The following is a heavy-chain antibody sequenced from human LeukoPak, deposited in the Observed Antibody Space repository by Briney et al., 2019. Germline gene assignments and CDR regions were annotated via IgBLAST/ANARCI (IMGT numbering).Heavy chain of an antibody. J-gene: IGHJ4*02. V-gene: IGHV3-74*01. CDR1: GFTFSSYW. D-gene: IGHD6-6*01. Sequence: GGSLRLSCAASGFTFSSYWMHWVRQAPGKGLVWVSRINSDGSTTNYADSVKGRFTISRDNAKNTLYLQMNNLRAEDTAVYFCARLWDSSSSRHFDYWGQGTLVTVSS. CDR2: INSDGSTT. CDR3: ARLWDSSSSRHFDY.